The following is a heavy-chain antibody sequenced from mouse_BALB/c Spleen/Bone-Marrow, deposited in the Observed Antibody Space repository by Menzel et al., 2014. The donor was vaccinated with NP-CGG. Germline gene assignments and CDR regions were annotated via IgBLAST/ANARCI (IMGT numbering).Heavy chain of an antibody. CDR3: ARGDWDFAMDY. J-gene: IGHJ4*01. CDR1: GYTFSSYW. CDR2: ILPASGNT. Sequence: QVQLQQSGAELMKPGASVKISCKATGYTFSSYWIEWVKQRPGHGLEWIGEILPASGNTYFNEKFKGRATFTADTSSTTAYMQLSSRTSEDSAVYYCARGDWDFAMDYWGQGTSVTVSS. V-gene: IGHV1-9*01.